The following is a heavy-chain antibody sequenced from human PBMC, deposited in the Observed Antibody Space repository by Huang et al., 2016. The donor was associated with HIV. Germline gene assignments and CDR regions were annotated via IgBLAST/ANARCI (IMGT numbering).Heavy chain of an antibody. CDR1: GYALVTSYG. J-gene: IGHJ4*02. CDR3: ARDREYSSGWGWGGHYFDY. Sequence: QVRLVQSGAEVKKPGASVRVSCRASGYALVTSYGITWVRQAPGQGLEWMAWINASDGETNLQQKSQGRSTVTGTPSNNTFYMKLKGLRYDDTAVYYGARDREYSSGWGWGGHYFDYWGQGTPVTVSS. V-gene: IGHV1-18*04. CDR2: INASDGET. D-gene: IGHD3-22*01.